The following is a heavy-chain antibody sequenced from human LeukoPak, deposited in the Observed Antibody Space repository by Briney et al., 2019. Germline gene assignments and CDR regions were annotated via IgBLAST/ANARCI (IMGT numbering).Heavy chain of an antibody. D-gene: IGHD5-12*01. Sequence: ASVKVSCKASGYTFTGYYMHWVRQAPGQGLEWMGIINPSGGSTSYAQKFQGRVTMTRDTSTSTVHMELSSLRSEDTAVYYCARVATILPQWSHAFDIWGQGTMVTVSS. CDR3: ARVATILPQWSHAFDI. CDR2: INPSGGST. CDR1: GYTFTGYY. J-gene: IGHJ3*02. V-gene: IGHV1-46*01.